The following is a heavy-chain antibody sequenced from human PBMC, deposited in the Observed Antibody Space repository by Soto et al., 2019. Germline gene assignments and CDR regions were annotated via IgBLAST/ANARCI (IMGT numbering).Heavy chain of an antibody. J-gene: IGHJ3*02. Sequence: QAQLQESGPGLVKPSETLSLTCTVSGDSISNYYWNWIRQPPGKGLEWIGYIHYSGSTNYNPSLRSRVTLSVDRSKNQFSLNLSSMTAADTAVYYCARSRRIAAAEDAFDIWGQGTMVTVSS. CDR3: ARSRRIAAAEDAFDI. V-gene: IGHV4-59*01. CDR2: IHYSGST. D-gene: IGHD6-25*01. CDR1: GDSISNYY.